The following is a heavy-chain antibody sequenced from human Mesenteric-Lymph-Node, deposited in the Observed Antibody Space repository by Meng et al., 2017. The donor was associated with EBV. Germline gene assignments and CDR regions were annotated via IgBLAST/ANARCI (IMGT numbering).Heavy chain of an antibody. V-gene: IGHV4-34*01. J-gene: IGHJ4*02. CDR1: GESFSGYY. Sequence: QGQGKEWGSGMLQPSETLSLTCAVYGESFSGYYWSWIRQPPGKGLEWIGEINHSGTTNYNPSLESRVTISVDTSKNQLSLKLTSLTAADTAVYYCARLGNGHWGQGTLVTVSS. CDR2: INHSGTT. CDR3: ARLGNGH.